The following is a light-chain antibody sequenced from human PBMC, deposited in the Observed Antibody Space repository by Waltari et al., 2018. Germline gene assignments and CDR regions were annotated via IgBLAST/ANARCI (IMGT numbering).Light chain of an antibody. CDR2: VNN. Sequence: QSVLTQPPSVSGAPGQWVTISCTGSSSNIGAGYDAHWYQQLPGPAPKLLIYVNNRRPSGVPDRFSGSRSPTSASLAITGLQPEDEADYYCQSFDISLNGWVFGGGTKVTVL. V-gene: IGLV1-40*01. CDR1: SSNIGAGYD. CDR3: QSFDISLNGWV. J-gene: IGLJ3*02.